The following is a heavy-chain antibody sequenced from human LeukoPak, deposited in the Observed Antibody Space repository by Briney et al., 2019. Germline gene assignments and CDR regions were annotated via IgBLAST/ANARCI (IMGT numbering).Heavy chain of an antibody. D-gene: IGHD1-26*01. CDR1: GFTFSSYA. J-gene: IGHJ4*02. V-gene: IGHV3-23*01. Sequence: GGTLRLSCAASGFTFSSYAMSWVRQAPGKGLEWVSAISGSGGSTYYADSVKGRFTISRDNSKNTLYLQMNSLRAEDTAVYYCAKGGVGATLPDSFDYWGQGTLVTVSS. CDR2: ISGSGGST. CDR3: AKGGVGATLPDSFDY.